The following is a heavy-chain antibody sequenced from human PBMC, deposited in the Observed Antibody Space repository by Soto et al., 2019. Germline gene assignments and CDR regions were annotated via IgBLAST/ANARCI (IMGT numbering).Heavy chain of an antibody. CDR2: ISYDGKIR. V-gene: IGHV3-30*03. CDR1: GFSFSDSG. J-gene: IGHJ5*01. CDR3: VRSSFRGYYYEWFDF. D-gene: IGHD3-22*01. Sequence: QVQLVESGGGVVQPGTSLRLSCAASGFSFSDSGIHWVRQAPGKGLEWVTHISYDGKIRYYADSVKDRFTISRDNSKNKVYVQMNSLRPEDTAVYHCVRSSFRGYYYEWFDFWGQGTLVTVSS.